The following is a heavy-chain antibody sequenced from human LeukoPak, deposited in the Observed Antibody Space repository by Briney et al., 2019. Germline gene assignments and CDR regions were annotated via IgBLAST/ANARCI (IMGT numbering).Heavy chain of an antibody. CDR2: IYYSGST. CDR1: GGSISSGGYY. Sequence: TSETLSLTCTVSGGSISSGGYYWSWIRQHPGKGLEWIGYIYYSGSTYYNPSLKSRVTISVDTSKNRFSLKLSSVTAADTAVYYCARGGGGFTLFDYWGQGTLVTVSS. CDR3: ARGGGGFTLFDY. J-gene: IGHJ4*02. D-gene: IGHD3-10*01. V-gene: IGHV4-31*03.